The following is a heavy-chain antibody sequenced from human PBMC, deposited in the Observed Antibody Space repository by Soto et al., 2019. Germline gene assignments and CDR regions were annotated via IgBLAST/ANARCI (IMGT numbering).Heavy chain of an antibody. CDR2: ISSSGDNT. J-gene: IGHJ6*02. CDR1: GFTFSTYA. Sequence: EVQLLESGGGLVQPGGSLRLSCAASGFTFSTYAVSWVRQTPGKGLVRVSAISSSGDNTYYAASVKGRFTGSRDNFKNMLYLQMNRLRAEDTALYYCAKRGYPLAYYYGMDHWGQGTTVTVSS. D-gene: IGHD5-12*01. CDR3: AKRGYPLAYYYGMDH. V-gene: IGHV3-23*01.